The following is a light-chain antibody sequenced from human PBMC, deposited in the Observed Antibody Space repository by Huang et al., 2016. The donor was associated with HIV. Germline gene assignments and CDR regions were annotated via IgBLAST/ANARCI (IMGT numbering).Light chain of an antibody. Sequence: IQLTQFPSSLSASVGDRVSITCRASQDINNNLAWYQQKPGKAPKLLIYATSTLQNGVPSIFSCRGSWTVFILTINNLQPEDFATYYCQQFSDFFFGPGTRVDVK. CDR1: QDINNN. J-gene: IGKJ3*01. CDR3: QQFSDFF. V-gene: IGKV1-9*01. CDR2: ATS.